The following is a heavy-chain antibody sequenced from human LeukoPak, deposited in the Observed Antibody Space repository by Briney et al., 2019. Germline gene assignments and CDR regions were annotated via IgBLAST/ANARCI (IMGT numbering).Heavy chain of an antibody. V-gene: IGHV3-53*01. CDR2: IYSGSST. D-gene: IGHD5-18*01. J-gene: IGHJ3*02. CDR1: GFTVSSNY. Sequence: SGGSLRLSCAASGFTVSSNYMSWVRQAPGKGLEWVSVIYSGSSTYYADSVKGRFTISRDNSKNTLYLQMNSLRAEDTAVYYCARGGYSYGYGALDIWGQGTMVTVSS. CDR3: ARGGYSYGYGALDI.